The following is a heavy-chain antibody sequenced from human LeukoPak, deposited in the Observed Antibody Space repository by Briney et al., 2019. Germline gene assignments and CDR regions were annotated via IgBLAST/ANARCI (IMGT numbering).Heavy chain of an antibody. CDR3: AREVAGQWLVRGWFDP. CDR1: GGSISSSSYY. V-gene: IGHV4-39*07. Sequence: SETLSLTCTVSGGSISSSSYYWGWIRQPPGKGLEWIGSIYYSGSTYYNPSLKSRVTISVDTSKNQFSLKLSSVTAADAAVYYCAREVAGQWLVRGWFDPWGQGTLVTVSS. D-gene: IGHD6-19*01. CDR2: IYYSGST. J-gene: IGHJ5*02.